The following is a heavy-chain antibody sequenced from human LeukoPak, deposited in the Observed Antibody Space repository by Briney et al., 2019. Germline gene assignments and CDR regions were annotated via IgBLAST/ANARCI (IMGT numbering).Heavy chain of an antibody. D-gene: IGHD6-19*01. J-gene: IGHJ4*02. CDR3: ARDPTPWGYSSGWYYDY. V-gene: IGHV3-64*01. CDR2: ISSNGGST. Sequence: GGSLRLSCAASGYTFSSYAMHWVRQAPGKGLEYVSAISSNGGSTYYANSVKGRFTISRDNSKNTLYLQMNSLRAEDTAVYYCARDPTPWGYSSGWYYDYWGQGTLVTVSS. CDR1: GYTFSSYA.